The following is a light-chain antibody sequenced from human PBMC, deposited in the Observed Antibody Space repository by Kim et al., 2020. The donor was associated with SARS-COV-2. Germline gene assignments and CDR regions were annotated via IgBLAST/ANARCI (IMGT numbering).Light chain of an antibody. CDR3: AAWDDSLHAWV. Sequence: GTRVATSRSGGSSKIGSHFVSGRQQLHGPAPKLLLHENSQRPSGVPDRFSGSKSGTSASLAISGLRSEDEGDYYCAAWDDSLHAWVFGGGTQLTVL. CDR2: ENS. V-gene: IGLV1-47*01. CDR1: SSKIGSHF. J-gene: IGLJ3*02.